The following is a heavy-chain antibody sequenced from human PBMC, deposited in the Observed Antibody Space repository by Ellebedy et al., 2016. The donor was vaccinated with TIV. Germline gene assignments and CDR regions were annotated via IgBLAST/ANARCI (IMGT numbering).Heavy chain of an antibody. Sequence: GESLKISCEASGFSFRSYWMSWVRQAPGKGLEWVANIYQDGSDKYYVDSVKGRFTISRDNAKNSLYLQLNSLRVEDTAVCYCARRGSYGDYAVQVNNWFDRWGQGTLVTV. V-gene: IGHV3-7*01. D-gene: IGHD4-17*01. J-gene: IGHJ5*02. CDR1: GFSFRSYW. CDR2: IYQDGSDK. CDR3: ARRGSYGDYAVQVNNWFDR.